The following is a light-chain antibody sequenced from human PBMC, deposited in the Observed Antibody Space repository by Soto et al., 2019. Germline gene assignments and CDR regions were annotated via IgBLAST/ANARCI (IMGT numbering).Light chain of an antibody. Sequence: QSVLTQPPSVSGAPGQRVALSCAGTSSNIGAGYDVHWYQHLPGTAPKLLIFGNINRPAGVPDRFSGSKSGTSASLAISGLRAADEGYYYCQTDDTGVSGAIFGGGTKVTVL. J-gene: IGLJ2*01. CDR1: SSNIGAGYD. CDR2: GNI. V-gene: IGLV1-40*01. CDR3: QTDDTGVSGAI.